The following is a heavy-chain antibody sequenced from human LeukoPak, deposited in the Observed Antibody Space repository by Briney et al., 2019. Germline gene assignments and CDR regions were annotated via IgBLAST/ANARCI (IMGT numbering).Heavy chain of an antibody. J-gene: IGHJ5*02. CDR3: ARNNEASNYDFWSGYQYNWFDP. V-gene: IGHV3-21*01. CDR2: ISSSSSYI. D-gene: IGHD3-3*01. CDR1: GFTFSSYS. Sequence: GGSLTLSCAASGFTFSSYSMNWVRQAPGKGLEWVSSISSSSSYIYYADSVKGRCTISRDNAKNSLYLQMNSLRAEDTAVYYSARNNEASNYDFWSGYQYNWFDPWGQGTLVTVSS.